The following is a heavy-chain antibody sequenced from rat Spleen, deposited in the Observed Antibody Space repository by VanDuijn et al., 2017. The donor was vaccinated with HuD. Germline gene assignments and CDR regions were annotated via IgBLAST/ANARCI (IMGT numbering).Heavy chain of an antibody. Sequence: EVQLVESGGGLVQPGRSLKLSCAASGFTFSNYGMHWIRQAPTKGLEWVASISPSGGSTYYRDSVKGRFTISRDNAKSTLYLQMDSLRSEDTATYYCATGPSHHGSDGTYYWADWFAYWGQGTLVTVSS. CDR3: ATGPSHHGSDGTYYWADWFAY. CDR2: ISPSGGST. J-gene: IGHJ3*01. D-gene: IGHD1-12*02. V-gene: IGHV5-19*01. CDR1: GFTFSNYG.